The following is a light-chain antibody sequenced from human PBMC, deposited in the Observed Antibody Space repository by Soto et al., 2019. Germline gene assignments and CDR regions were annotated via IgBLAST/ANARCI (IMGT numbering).Light chain of an antibody. CDR1: TSDVGDYVS. J-gene: IGLJ1*01. V-gene: IGLV2-14*01. Sequence: QSALTQPASVSGSPGQSITISCTGTTSDVGDYVSVSWYQQHPGKAPKLIIYEVSNRPSGISNRFSGSKSGNTASLTISGRQAEDEAEYYCSSRTNSTVFGTGTKLSVL. CDR2: EVS. CDR3: SSRTNSTV.